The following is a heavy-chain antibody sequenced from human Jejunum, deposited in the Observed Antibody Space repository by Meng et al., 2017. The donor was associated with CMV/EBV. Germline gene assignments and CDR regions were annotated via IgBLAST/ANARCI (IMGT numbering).Heavy chain of an antibody. CDR2: VSSDGREK. J-gene: IGHJ4*02. D-gene: IGHD3-16*02. CDR1: FSPSV. V-gene: IGHV3-30-3*02. CDR3: AKEATRQGPYRQGPLAN. Sequence: FSPSVFHWVGQAPGKGLEWVAVVSSDGREKYYIDSVKGRFTVSRDNSKNTQYLQMNSLRAEDSAVYYCAKEATRQGPYRQGPLANWGQGTLVTVSS.